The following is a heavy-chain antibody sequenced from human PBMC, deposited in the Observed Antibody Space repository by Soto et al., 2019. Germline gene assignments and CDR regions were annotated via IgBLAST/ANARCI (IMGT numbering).Heavy chain of an antibody. CDR2: MNDSGTT. D-gene: IGHD3-9*01. CDR1: GGSLSTYY. V-gene: IGHV4-34*01. CDR3: ARGSDISRNYYFYIDV. Sequence: SETLSLTCAVSGGSLSTYYWTWIRQPPGKGLEWIGEMNDSGTTNYNPSLKSRVTISLDMSKTQSSLRLSSVTAADTAIYYCARGSDISRNYYFYIDVWGKGTTVTVSS. J-gene: IGHJ6*03.